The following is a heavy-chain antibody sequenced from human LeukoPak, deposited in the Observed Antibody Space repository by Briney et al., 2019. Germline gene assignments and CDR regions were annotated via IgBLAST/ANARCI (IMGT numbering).Heavy chain of an antibody. CDR3: ARDGQWLCFDY. D-gene: IGHD6-19*01. J-gene: IGHJ4*02. CDR2: INSDGSST. CDR1: GFTFSSYW. Sequence: GGSLRLSCAASGFTFSSYWMRWVRQAPGKGLVWVSRINSDGSSTSYADSVKGRFTISRDNAKNTLYPQMNSLRAEDTAVYYCARDGQWLCFDYWGQGTLVTVSS. V-gene: IGHV3-74*01.